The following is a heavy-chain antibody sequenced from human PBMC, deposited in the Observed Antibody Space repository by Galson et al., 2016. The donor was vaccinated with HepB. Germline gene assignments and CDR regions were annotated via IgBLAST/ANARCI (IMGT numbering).Heavy chain of an antibody. D-gene: IGHD4-17*01. J-gene: IGHJ4*02. V-gene: IGHV3-74*01. Sequence: SLRLSCAVSGFTFSSYWMHWVRQAPGKGLVWVSRIRSDGSVTTYADSVKGRFAISRDNAKNTLYLQMNSLRAEDTAVYYCARGHEYGDYGLFGWGQGTLVTVSS. CDR3: ARGHEYGDYGLFG. CDR2: IRSDGSVT. CDR1: GFTFSSYW.